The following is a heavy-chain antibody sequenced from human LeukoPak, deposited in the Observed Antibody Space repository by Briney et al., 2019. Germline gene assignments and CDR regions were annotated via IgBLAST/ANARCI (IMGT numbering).Heavy chain of an antibody. V-gene: IGHV3-74*01. CDR2: INSDGSST. J-gene: IGHJ3*02. D-gene: IGHD3-10*01. CDR3: STGSGHAFGI. CDR1: GFTFSSYW. Sequence: GGSLRLSCAASGFTFSSYWMHWVRQVPGKGLVWVSRINSDGSSTSYADSVKGRFTISRDNAKNTLYVQMDSLRAEDTAVYYCSTGSGHAFGIWGRGTMVTVSS.